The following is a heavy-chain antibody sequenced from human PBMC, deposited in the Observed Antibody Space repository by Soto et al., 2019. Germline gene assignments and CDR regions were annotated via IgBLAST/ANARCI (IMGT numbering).Heavy chain of an antibody. CDR3: ARSGSWYSFFDY. V-gene: IGHV3-66*01. Sequence: EVQLVESGGGLVQPGGSLRLSCAASGFTVSSNYMSWVRQAPGKGLEWVSVIYSGGSTYYADSVKGRFTIYRDNSKNTLYLQMNSLRAEDTAVYYCARSGSWYSFFDYWGQGTLVTVSS. J-gene: IGHJ4*02. CDR1: GFTVSSNY. CDR2: IYSGGST. D-gene: IGHD2-15*01.